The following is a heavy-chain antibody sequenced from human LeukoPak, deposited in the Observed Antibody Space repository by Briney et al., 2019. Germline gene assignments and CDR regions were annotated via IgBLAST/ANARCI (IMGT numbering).Heavy chain of an antibody. CDR2: ISGSGSRT. D-gene: IGHD1-14*01. V-gene: IGHV3-23*01. CDR1: GFTFSDYA. Sequence: GGSLRLSCAASGFTFSDYAMTWVRQAPGKGLEWVSSISGSGSRTYYTESVKGRFTISRDNSKNTLYLQMNSLRADETALYYCASRPRADIGPLDFWGQGTLVTVSS. CDR3: ASRPRADIGPLDF. J-gene: IGHJ4*02.